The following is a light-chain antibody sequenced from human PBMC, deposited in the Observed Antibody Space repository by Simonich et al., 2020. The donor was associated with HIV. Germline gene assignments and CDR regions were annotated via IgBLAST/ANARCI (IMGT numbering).Light chain of an antibody. J-gene: IGLJ3*02. CDR3: LLYYGGAQRV. V-gene: IGLV7-43*01. CDR1: TGAVPRGYY. CDR2: STR. Sequence: QTVVTQEPSLTVSPGGTVTLTCASTTGAVPRGYYPNWFQQKPGQAPRSQIYSTRNKHSWTPARFSGSLLGGKAALTLSGVQPEDEAEYYCLLYYGGAQRVFGGGTKLTVL.